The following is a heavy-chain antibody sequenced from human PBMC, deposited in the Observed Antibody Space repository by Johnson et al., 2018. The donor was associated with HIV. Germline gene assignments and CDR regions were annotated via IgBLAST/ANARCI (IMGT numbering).Heavy chain of an antibody. CDR3: AKDLHYYDSSGFNEAFGI. D-gene: IGHD3-22*01. CDR2: ISFDGRNK. V-gene: IGHV3-30*18. Sequence: QVQLVESGGGLVQPGGSLRLSCAASGFTVSNYYMSWIRQAPGKGLEWVAVISFDGRNKFYADSVNGRFTISRDNSKNTLYLQMNSLRAEDTAIYYCAKDLHYYDSSGFNEAFGIWGQGAMVSVSS. CDR1: GFTVSNYY. J-gene: IGHJ3*02.